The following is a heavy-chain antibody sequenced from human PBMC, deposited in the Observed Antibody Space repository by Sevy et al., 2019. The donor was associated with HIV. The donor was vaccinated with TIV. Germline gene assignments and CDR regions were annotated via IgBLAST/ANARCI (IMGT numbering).Heavy chain of an antibody. CDR3: AKDGLHSGDFEYFQD. Sequence: GGSLRLSCVASGFTFRTFAMSWVRQAPGKGLQWVSSISDTGTSTYYGDSVKGRFTISRDNSKNTLYLQMNNLRVEDTALYYCAKDGLHSGDFEYFQDWGQGTLVTVSS. D-gene: IGHD2-21*02. CDR2: ISDTGTST. J-gene: IGHJ1*01. V-gene: IGHV3-23*01. CDR1: GFTFRTFA.